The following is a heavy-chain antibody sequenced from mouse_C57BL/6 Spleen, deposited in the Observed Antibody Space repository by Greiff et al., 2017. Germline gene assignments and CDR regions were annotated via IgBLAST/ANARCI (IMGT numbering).Heavy chain of an antibody. J-gene: IGHJ3*01. CDR1: GYTFTSYW. Sequence: QVQLQQPGTELVKPGASVKLSCKASGYTFTSYWMHWVKQRPGQGLEWIGNINPSNGGTNYNEKFKSKVTLSVDKSSSTAYMQLSSLTSEDSAVYYCAREEVKYYGSSSWFAYWGQGTLVTVSA. CDR2: INPSNGGT. CDR3: AREEVKYYGSSSWFAY. V-gene: IGHV1-53*01. D-gene: IGHD1-1*01.